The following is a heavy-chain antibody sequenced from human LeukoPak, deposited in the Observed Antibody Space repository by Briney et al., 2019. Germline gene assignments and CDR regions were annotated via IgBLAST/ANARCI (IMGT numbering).Heavy chain of an antibody. V-gene: IGHV3-30*02. D-gene: IGHD6-13*01. Sequence: GGSLRLSCAASGFTFSHYGMYLVPQAPRKGLEGVAFIRYDGTNEYNPAVKGGFTVSRDTHKKTLCLQMKTLRGDDTAVYYCAKEGPDYSVAAGLEYWGQGTLVSVSS. J-gene: IGHJ4*02. CDR2: IRYDGTNE. CDR3: AKEGPDYSVAAGLEY. CDR1: GFTFSHYG.